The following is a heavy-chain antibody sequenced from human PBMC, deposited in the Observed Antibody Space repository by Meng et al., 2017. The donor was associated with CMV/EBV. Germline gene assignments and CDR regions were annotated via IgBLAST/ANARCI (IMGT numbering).Heavy chain of an antibody. CDR2: ISYDGSNK. D-gene: IGHD1-14*01. CDR3: ARTGVFSRGKVVWFDP. CDR1: GFTFSSYA. V-gene: IGHV3-30-3*01. Sequence: GGSLRLSCAASGFTFSSYAMHWVRQAPGKGLEWVAVISYDGSNKYYADSVKGRFTISRDNSKNTLYLQMNSLRAEDTAVYYCARTGVFSRGKVVWFDPWGQGTLVTVSS. J-gene: IGHJ5*02.